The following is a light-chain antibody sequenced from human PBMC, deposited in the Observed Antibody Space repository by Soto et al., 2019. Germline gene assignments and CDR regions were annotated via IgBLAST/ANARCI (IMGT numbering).Light chain of an antibody. CDR2: GVS. V-gene: IGKV3-20*01. J-gene: IGKJ5*01. Sequence: ELVLTQSPGTLSLSPGESVALSCRASQPVSSNFLAWYQQKPGQAPRLLIYGVSSRASGIPDRFVGSGSGTDFTLTINRLEPEDFAVYYCQQYANSPITFGQGTRLEIK. CDR1: QPVSSNF. CDR3: QQYANSPIT.